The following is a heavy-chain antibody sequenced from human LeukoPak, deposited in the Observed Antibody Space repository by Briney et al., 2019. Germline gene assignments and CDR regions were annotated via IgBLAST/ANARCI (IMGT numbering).Heavy chain of an antibody. CDR3: ARGGGLDV. Sequence: GGSLRLSCAASGFTFSSYWMDWARQAPGKGLEWVASINHNGNVNYYVDSVKGRFTISRDNAKNSLYLQMSNLRAEDTAVYFCARGGGLDVWGQGTLVTVSS. V-gene: IGHV3-7*03. CDR2: INHNGNVN. CDR1: GFTFSSYW. J-gene: IGHJ4*02. D-gene: IGHD3/OR15-3a*01.